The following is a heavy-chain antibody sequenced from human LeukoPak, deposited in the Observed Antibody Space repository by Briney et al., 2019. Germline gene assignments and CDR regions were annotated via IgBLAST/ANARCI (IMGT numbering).Heavy chain of an antibody. CDR1: GFTFSSYA. D-gene: IGHD3-22*01. J-gene: IGHJ5*02. V-gene: IGHV3-23*01. Sequence: GGSLRLSCAASGFTFSSYAMSWVRQAPGKGLEWVSAISGSGGSTYYADSVKGRFTISRDNSKNSLYLQMNSLRAEDTAVYYCARDLGQYYDTSDNWFDPWGQGTLVTVSS. CDR2: ISGSGGST. CDR3: ARDLGQYYDTSDNWFDP.